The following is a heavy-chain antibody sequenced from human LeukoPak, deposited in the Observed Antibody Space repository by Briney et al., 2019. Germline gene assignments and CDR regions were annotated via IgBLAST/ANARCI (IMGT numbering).Heavy chain of an antibody. CDR1: GFTFSSYA. V-gene: IGHV3-23*01. Sequence: GGSLRLSCAASGFTFSSYAMTWVRQAPGKGLEWVSGISGSGGDTYYADSVKGRFTISIDNSKNTLYLQMSSLRAEDTAVYYCARDVLRPRYCSGGSCYSLTNWFDPWGQGTLVTVSS. D-gene: IGHD2-15*01. CDR2: ISGSGGDT. J-gene: IGHJ5*02. CDR3: ARDVLRPRYCSGGSCYSLTNWFDP.